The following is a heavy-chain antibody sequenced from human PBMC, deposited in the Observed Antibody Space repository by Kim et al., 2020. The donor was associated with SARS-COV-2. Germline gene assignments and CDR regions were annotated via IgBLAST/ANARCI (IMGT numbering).Heavy chain of an antibody. CDR3: YSRTYGDYVFFDY. J-gene: IGHJ4*02. D-gene: IGHD4-17*01. Sequence: YSQKFQGRVTITRDTSASTAYMELSSLRSEDTAVYYCYSRTYGDYVFFDYWGQGTLVTVSS. V-gene: IGHV1-3*01.